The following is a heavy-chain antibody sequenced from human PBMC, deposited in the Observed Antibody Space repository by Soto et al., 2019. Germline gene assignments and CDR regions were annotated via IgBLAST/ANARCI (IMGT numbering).Heavy chain of an antibody. CDR1: GFTFSSYA. Sequence: QVQLVESGGGVVQPGRSLRLSCAASGFTFSSYAMHWVRQAPGKGLEWVAVISYDGSNKYYADSVKGRFTISRDNPKNTLYLQMNSRRAEDTAVYYCAREDYGDYGVGWFDPWGQGTLVTVSS. V-gene: IGHV3-30-3*01. J-gene: IGHJ5*02. CDR3: AREDYGDYGVGWFDP. CDR2: ISYDGSNK. D-gene: IGHD4-17*01.